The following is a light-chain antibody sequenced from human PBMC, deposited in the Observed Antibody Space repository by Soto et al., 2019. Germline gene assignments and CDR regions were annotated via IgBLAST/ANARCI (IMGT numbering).Light chain of an antibody. V-gene: IGKV1-39*01. CDR2: AAS. CDR1: QSISSY. J-gene: IGKJ5*01. Sequence: DIQMTQSPSSLSASVGDRVTITCRASQSISSYLNWYQQKPGKAPKLLIYAASSLQSGVPSSFSGSGSGTDFTLTISSLQPEDFATYFCQPCYSTPITFGQGTRLEIK. CDR3: QPCYSTPIT.